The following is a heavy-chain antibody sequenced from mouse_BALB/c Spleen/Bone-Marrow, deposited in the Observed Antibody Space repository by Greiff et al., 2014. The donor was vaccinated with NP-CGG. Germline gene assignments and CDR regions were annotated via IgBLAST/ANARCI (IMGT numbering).Heavy chain of an antibody. J-gene: IGHJ4*01. CDR3: ARRGYAMDY. CDR1: GYTFTSYW. V-gene: IGHV1-7*01. Sequence: VQRVESGAELAKPGASVKMSCKASGYTFTSYWMHWVKQRPGQGLEWIGYINPSTGYTENNQKFKDKATLTADKSSCTAYMQLSSLTSEDSAVYYCARRGYAMDYWGQGTSVTVSS. CDR2: INPSTGYT.